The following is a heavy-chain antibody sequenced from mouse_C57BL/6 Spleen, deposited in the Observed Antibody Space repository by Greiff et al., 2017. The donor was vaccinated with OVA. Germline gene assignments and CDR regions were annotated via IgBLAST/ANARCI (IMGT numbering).Heavy chain of an antibody. CDR2: IDPSDSYT. D-gene: IGHD2-12*01. CDR1: GYTFTSYW. CDR3: ARSSYEGFAY. J-gene: IGHJ3*01. Sequence: VKLQQPGAELVMPGASVKLSCKASGYTFTSYWMHWVKQRPGQGLEWIGEIDPSDSYTNYNQKFKGKSTLTVDKSSSTAYMQLSSLTSEDSAVYYCARSSYEGFAYWGQGTLVTVSA. V-gene: IGHV1-69*01.